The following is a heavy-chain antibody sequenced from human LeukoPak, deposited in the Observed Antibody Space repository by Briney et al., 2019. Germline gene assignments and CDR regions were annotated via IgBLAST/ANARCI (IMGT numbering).Heavy chain of an antibody. J-gene: IGHJ4*02. Sequence: PGRSLRLSCTASGFTFGDYAMSWVRQAPGKGLEWVGFIRSKAYGGTTEYAASVKGRFTISRDDSKSIAYLQMNSLKTEDTAVYYCTRVSRGGYYYKIYYFDYWGRGTLVTVSS. D-gene: IGHD3-22*01. V-gene: IGHV3-49*04. CDR3: TRVSRGGYYYKIYYFDY. CDR2: IRSKAYGGTT. CDR1: GFTFGDYA.